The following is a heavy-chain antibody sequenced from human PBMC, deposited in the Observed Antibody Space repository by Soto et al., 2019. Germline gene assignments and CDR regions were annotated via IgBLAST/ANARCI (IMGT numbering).Heavy chain of an antibody. V-gene: IGHV5-51*01. Sequence: LGESLKISCKASGYSFSFYWIGWVRQMPGKGLEWMAIMYPDDSDTRYSPSFQGQVTLSADKSISTAYLQWSSLKASDTAMYYCARRDNSGFPDYWGQGTLVTVSS. CDR2: MYPDDSDT. CDR1: GYSFSFYW. J-gene: IGHJ4*02. D-gene: IGHD3-22*01. CDR3: ARRDNSGFPDY.